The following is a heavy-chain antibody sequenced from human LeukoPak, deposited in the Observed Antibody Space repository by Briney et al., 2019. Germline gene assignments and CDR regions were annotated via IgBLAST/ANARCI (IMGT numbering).Heavy chain of an antibody. CDR3: ARQGSGSYYSDY. D-gene: IGHD3-10*01. V-gene: IGHV4-39*01. CDR1: GGSISSSSYY. Sequence: SETLSLTCTVSGGSISSSSYYWGWIRQPPGTGPEWIGSIYYSGSTYYNPSLKSRVTISVHTSKNQFSLKLSSVTAADTAVYYCARQGSGSYYSDYWGQGTLVTVSS. CDR2: IYYSGST. J-gene: IGHJ4*02.